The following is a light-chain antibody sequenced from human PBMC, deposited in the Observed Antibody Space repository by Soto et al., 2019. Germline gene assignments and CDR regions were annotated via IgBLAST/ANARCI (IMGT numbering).Light chain of an antibody. Sequence: QSALTQPAAVSGSPGQSITISCTGTSSDVGGYNYVSWYQQHPGKAPKLMIYDVSNRPSGVSNRFSGSKFGKTASLTISGLQAEDEADYYCSSYTSSSTSVFGTGTQLTVL. J-gene: IGLJ1*01. CDR2: DVS. CDR1: SSDVGGYNY. CDR3: SSYTSSSTSV. V-gene: IGLV2-14*01.